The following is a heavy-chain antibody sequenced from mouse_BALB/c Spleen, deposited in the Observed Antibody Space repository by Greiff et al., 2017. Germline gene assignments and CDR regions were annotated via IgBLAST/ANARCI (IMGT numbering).Heavy chain of an antibody. CDR1: GFSLTSYG. D-gene: IGHD2-1*01. CDR2: IWAGGST. J-gene: IGHJ3*01. CDR3: ARDGYGNYFAY. Sequence: QVQLKESGPGLVAPSQSLSITCTASGFSLTSYGVHWVRQPPGKGLEWLGVIWAGGSTNYNSALMSRLSISKDNSKSRVFLKMSSLQTDDTAMYYCARDGYGNYFAYWGQGTLVTVSA. V-gene: IGHV2-9*02.